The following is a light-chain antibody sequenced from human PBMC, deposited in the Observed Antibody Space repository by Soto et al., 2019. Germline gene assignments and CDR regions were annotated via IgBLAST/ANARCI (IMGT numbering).Light chain of an antibody. CDR1: QSLTCPSIGRY. CDR3: QQYGSSPET. V-gene: IGKV3-20*01. Sequence: EVVLTQSPGTLSLPPGDTATLSCKASQSLTCPSIGRYLAWYQQKPGQAPRLLIYGASSRATGIPDRFSGGGSGTDFTLTISRLEPEDFAVYYCQQYGSSPETFGQGTKVDIK. J-gene: IGKJ1*01. CDR2: GAS.